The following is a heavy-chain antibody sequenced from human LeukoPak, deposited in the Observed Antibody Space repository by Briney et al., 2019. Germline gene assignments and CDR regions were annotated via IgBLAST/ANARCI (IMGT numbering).Heavy chain of an antibody. J-gene: IGHJ4*02. Sequence: ASVKVSCTASGYTFTSYAMNWVRQAPGQGLEWMGWINTNTGNPTYAQGFTGRFVFSLDTSVSTAYLQISSLKAEDTAVYYCARLSLVVPAVTDDYWGQGTLVTVSS. CDR3: ARLSLVVPAVTDDY. V-gene: IGHV7-4-1*02. CDR2: INTNTGNP. CDR1: GYTFTSYA. D-gene: IGHD2-2*01.